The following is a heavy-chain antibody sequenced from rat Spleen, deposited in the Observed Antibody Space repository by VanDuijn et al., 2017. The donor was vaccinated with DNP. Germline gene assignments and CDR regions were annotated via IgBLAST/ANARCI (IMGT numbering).Heavy chain of an antibody. CDR3: ARSDSYGFPY. CDR2: ITPGGYT. D-gene: IGHD1-2*01. CDR1: GFIFSNYW. Sequence: EVQLVESGGGPVQPGRSLKLSCVASGFIFSNYWMTWIRQAPGKGLEWVASITPGGYTYCRDAVKRRFTISRQNAKNTLYLQMDSLRSEDTATYYCARSDSYGFPYWGQGTLVTVSS. V-gene: IGHV5-31*01. J-gene: IGHJ3*01.